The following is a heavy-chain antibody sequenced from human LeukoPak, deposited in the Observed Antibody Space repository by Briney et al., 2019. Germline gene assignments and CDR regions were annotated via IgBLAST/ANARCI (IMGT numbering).Heavy chain of an antibody. J-gene: IGHJ4*02. CDR2: INPNSGGT. CDR1: GYTFTGYY. D-gene: IGHD6-6*01. Sequence: ASVKVSCKASGYTFTGYYMHWVRQAPGQGLEWMGWINPNSGGTNYAQKFQGRVTITADKSTSTAYMELSSLRSEDTAVYYCAAPEGFDYWGQGTLVTVSS. CDR3: AAPEGFDY. V-gene: IGHV1-2*02.